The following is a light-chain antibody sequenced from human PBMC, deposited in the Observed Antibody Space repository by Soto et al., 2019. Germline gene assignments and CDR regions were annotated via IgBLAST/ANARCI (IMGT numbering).Light chain of an antibody. CDR1: QSISSW. Sequence: DIQMTQSPSTLSASVGDRVTITCRASQSISSWLAWYQQKPEKAPKVLIYRASSLESGVPSRFSGSGSGTEFTLTISSLQPDDFATYYCQQYYTYSRTFGQGTKVEIK. J-gene: IGKJ1*01. CDR3: QQYYTYSRT. CDR2: RAS. V-gene: IGKV1-5*03.